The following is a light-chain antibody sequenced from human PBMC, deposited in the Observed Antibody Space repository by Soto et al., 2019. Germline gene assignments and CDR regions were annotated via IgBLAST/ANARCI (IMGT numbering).Light chain of an antibody. Sequence: DLQMTQSPPSLSASVGDRVTITCQASQDISIYVNWYQQKPGKAPNLLIYDASYLKTGVPSRFSASRSETDFTFTISSLQPEDIATYFCQQYDDIPYTFGQGTKLEIK. J-gene: IGKJ2*01. CDR1: QDISIY. CDR2: DAS. CDR3: QQYDDIPYT. V-gene: IGKV1-33*01.